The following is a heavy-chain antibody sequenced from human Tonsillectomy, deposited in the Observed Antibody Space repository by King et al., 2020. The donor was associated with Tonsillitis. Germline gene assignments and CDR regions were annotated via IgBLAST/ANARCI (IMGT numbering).Heavy chain of an antibody. Sequence: VQLVESGGGLVQPGGSLRLSCSASGFTFSSYAMHWVRQAPGKGLEYVSAISSNGGSTYYADSVKGRFTISRDNSKNTLYLQMSSLRAEDTAVYYCVKGLLVSSGYYYVSAFDILGQGTMVTVSS. J-gene: IGHJ3*02. CDR3: VKGLLVSSGYYYVSAFDI. CDR1: GFTFSSYA. CDR2: ISSNGGST. V-gene: IGHV3-64D*06. D-gene: IGHD3-22*01.